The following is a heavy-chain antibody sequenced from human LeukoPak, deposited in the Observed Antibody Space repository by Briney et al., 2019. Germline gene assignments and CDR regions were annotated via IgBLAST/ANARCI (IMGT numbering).Heavy chain of an antibody. J-gene: IGHJ4*02. V-gene: IGHV4-31*03. D-gene: IGHD2-21*01. Sequence: PSETLSLTCTVSGGSISSGVYYWSWIRQHPGKGLEWIGDIYHSGSSDYNPSLKSRITISIDTSKNQFSLKLSSVTAADTAVYFCARAYGTYYFDYWGQGTLVTVSS. CDR1: GGSISSGVYY. CDR3: ARAYGTYYFDY. CDR2: IYHSGSS.